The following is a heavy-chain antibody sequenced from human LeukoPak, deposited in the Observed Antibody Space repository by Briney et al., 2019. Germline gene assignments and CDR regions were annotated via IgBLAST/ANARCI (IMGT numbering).Heavy chain of an antibody. Sequence: PSETLSLTCAVYGGSFSGYYWSWIRQPPGKGLEWIGEINHSGSTNYNPSLKSRVTISVDTSKNQFSLKLSSVTAADTAVYYCAGDSSGPRDFQHWGQGTLVTVSS. D-gene: IGHD3-22*01. V-gene: IGHV4-34*01. J-gene: IGHJ1*01. CDR2: INHSGST. CDR3: AGDSSGPRDFQH. CDR1: GGSFSGYY.